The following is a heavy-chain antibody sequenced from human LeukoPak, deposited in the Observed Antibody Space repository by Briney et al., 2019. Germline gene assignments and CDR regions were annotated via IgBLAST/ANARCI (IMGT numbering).Heavy chain of an antibody. CDR2: ISFDGSNK. D-gene: IGHD3-10*01. J-gene: IGHJ4*02. CDR1: GFTFSSYD. V-gene: IGHV3-30*18. Sequence: GGSLRLSCAASGFTFSSYDIHWVRQAPGKGLEWVAVISFDGSNKYFADSVKGRFTISRDNSKNTLYLQMNSLRAEDTAVYYCAKAGGLRLLRFGELFPLDYWGQGTLVTVSS. CDR3: AKAGGLRLLRFGELFPLDY.